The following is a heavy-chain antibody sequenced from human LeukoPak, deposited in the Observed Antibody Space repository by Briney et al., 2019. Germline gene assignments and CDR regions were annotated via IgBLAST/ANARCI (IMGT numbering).Heavy chain of an antibody. V-gene: IGHV1-18*01. Sequence: ASVKVSCKASGYTFTSYGISWVRQAPGQGLEWMGWISAYNGNTNYAQKLQGRVTMTTDTSTSTAYMELRSLRSDDTAVYYCARDPYCGGGCYSANGYFQHWGQGTLVTVSS. D-gene: IGHD2-21*02. CDR2: ISAYNGNT. CDR3: ARDPYCGGGCYSANGYFQH. J-gene: IGHJ1*01. CDR1: GYTFTSYG.